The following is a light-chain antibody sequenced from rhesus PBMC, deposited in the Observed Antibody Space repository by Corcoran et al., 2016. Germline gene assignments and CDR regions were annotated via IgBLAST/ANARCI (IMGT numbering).Light chain of an antibody. CDR2: YAN. V-gene: IGKV1-32*02. CDR3: QQGNRNPWT. CDR1: QGISSY. Sequence: DIQMSQSPSSLSASVGDRVTITCRASQGISSYLNWYQQKPGKAPKLLIYYANSLESGVPSRFSGSGSGTEFTLTISSLQPEDFATYYGQQGNRNPWTFGQGTKVEIK. J-gene: IGKJ1*01.